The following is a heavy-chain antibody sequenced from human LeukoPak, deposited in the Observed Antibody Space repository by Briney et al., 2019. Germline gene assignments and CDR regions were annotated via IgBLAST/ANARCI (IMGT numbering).Heavy chain of an antibody. D-gene: IGHD5-12*01. V-gene: IGHV1-18*01. CDR2: IKTYNGNT. CDR1: GYSFTSYG. Sequence: DSVTVSCTASGYSFTSYGMNWVRQAPGQGLEWMGGIKTYNGNTDYAQKLQGRLTMTTDTSTSTAYMALRSLRSDDTAVYYCARELYSGYDGVNYFYYIDVWGKGTTVTVSS. J-gene: IGHJ6*03. CDR3: ARELYSGYDGVNYFYYIDV.